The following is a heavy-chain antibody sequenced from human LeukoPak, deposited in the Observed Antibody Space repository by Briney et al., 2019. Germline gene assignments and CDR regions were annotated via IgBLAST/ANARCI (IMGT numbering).Heavy chain of an antibody. V-gene: IGHV3-30*18. CDR2: ISYDGSNK. CDR1: KFTFSSYG. D-gene: IGHD3-22*01. CDR3: AKDPDYYDSSGYPDY. Sequence: GRSVRLNYPTSKFTFSSYGVHWVRQATGKRLEWVAVISYDGSNKYYADSVKGRFTISRDNSKNTLYLQMNSLRAEDTAVYYCAKDPDYYDSSGYPDYWGQGTLVTVSS. J-gene: IGHJ4*02.